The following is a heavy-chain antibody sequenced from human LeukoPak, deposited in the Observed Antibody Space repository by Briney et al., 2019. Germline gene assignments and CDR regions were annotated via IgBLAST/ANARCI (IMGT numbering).Heavy chain of an antibody. D-gene: IGHD3-10*01. Sequence: ASVKVSCKASGYTFTSYGTSWVRQAPGQGLEWMGWISAYNGNTNYAQKLQGRVTMTTDTSTSTAYMELRSLRSDDTAVYYCARDRIRITMGPPEAFDIWGQGTMVTVSS. V-gene: IGHV1-18*01. CDR3: ARDRIRITMGPPEAFDI. CDR2: ISAYNGNT. CDR1: GYTFTSYG. J-gene: IGHJ3*02.